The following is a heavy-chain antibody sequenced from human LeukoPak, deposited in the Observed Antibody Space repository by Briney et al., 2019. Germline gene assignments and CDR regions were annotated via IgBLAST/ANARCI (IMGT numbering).Heavy chain of an antibody. V-gene: IGHV3-48*03. CDR3: ARWGYNYGTPFDY. J-gene: IGHJ4*02. CDR1: GFAFSSYE. Sequence: GGSLRLSCAASGFAFSSYEMNWVRQTPGKGLEWIAYISSSGRTIYYADSVRVRFTVSKDSAKDSMYLQMNSLRVEDTAVYYCARWGYNYGTPFDYWGQGTLVTVSS. D-gene: IGHD5-18*01. CDR2: ISSSGRTI.